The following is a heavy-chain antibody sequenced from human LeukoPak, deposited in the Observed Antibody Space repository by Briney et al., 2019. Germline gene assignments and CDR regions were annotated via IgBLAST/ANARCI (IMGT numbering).Heavy chain of an antibody. D-gene: IGHD3-10*01. Sequence: GASVKVSCKASGGTFSSYAISWVRQAPGQGLEWMGGIIPIFGTANYAQKFQGRVTITTDESTSTAYMELSSLRSEDTAVYYCARASVPGYYGSGSFWFDPWGQGTLVTVSS. J-gene: IGHJ5*02. CDR1: GGTFSSYA. CDR2: IIPIFGTA. V-gene: IGHV1-69*05. CDR3: ARASVPGYYGSGSFWFDP.